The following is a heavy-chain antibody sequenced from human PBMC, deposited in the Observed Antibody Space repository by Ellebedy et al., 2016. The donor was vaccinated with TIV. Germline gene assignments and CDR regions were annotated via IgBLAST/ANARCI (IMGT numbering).Heavy chain of an antibody. J-gene: IGHJ5*02. CDR3: ARLGHNATWWDS. D-gene: IGHD2-15*01. V-gene: IGHV3-11*04. Sequence: GESLKISXAASGFTFSDYYMSWIRQAPGKGLEWVSYIGSSSSTIYYADSVRGRFTISRDNAKNSLYLQMNSLRDEDTAVYYCARLGHNATWWDSWGQGILVTVTS. CDR2: IGSSSSTI. CDR1: GFTFSDYY.